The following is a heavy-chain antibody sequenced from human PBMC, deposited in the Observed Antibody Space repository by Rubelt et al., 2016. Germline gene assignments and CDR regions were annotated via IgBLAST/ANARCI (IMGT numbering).Heavy chain of an antibody. Sequence: QVQLVQSGAEVKKPGASVKVSCKASGYTFTSYGISWVRQAPGQVLEWMGLISAYNGNTNYAQKIQGRVTRTTDTSTSTAYMELRSLRSDDTAVYYCARDRTWLVPGLDAFDIWGQGTMVTVSS. D-gene: IGHD6-19*01. CDR1: GYTFTSYG. CDR3: ARDRTWLVPGLDAFDI. J-gene: IGHJ3*02. V-gene: IGHV1-18*01. CDR2: ISAYNGNT.